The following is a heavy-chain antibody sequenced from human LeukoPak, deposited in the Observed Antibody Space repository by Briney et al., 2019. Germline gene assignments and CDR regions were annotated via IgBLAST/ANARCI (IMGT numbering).Heavy chain of an antibody. V-gene: IGHV3-23*01. CDR1: GFTFSSYA. CDR3: ARRLAYSYGWYYFDY. Sequence: GGSLRLSCAASGFTFSSYAMSWVRQAPGKGLEWVSAISGSGGSTYYADSVKGRFTISRDNSKNTLYLQMNSLRAEDTAVYYFARRLAYSYGWYYFDYWGQGTLVTVSP. D-gene: IGHD5-18*01. CDR2: ISGSGGST. J-gene: IGHJ4*02.